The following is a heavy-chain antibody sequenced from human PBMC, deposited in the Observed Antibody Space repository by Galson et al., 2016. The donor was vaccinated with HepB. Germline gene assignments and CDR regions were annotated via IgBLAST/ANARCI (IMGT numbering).Heavy chain of an antibody. V-gene: IGHV4-31*03. CDR3: ARSGNYKL. Sequence: TLSLTCTVSGASMSSGGYYWSWIRQHAGKGLEWIGYIYYSGSTYYNPSLRSRVTISVDTSENQFSLNLNSVTAADTAVYYCARSGNYKLWGQGTLVTVSS. CDR2: IYYSGST. CDR1: GASMSSGGYY. D-gene: IGHD3-3*01. J-gene: IGHJ4*02.